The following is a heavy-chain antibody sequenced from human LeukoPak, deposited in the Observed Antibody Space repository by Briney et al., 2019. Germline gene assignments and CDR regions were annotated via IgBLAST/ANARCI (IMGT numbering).Heavy chain of an antibody. Sequence: SETLSLTCSVSGDSISPYYWSWIRQSPEKGLEWIGYILYSGSTNYNPSLKSRITISIDPSKKQFSLNLTSVTAADTAVYYCARAGGRYYSGWEFDSWGQRTLVTVSS. CDR2: ILYSGST. J-gene: IGHJ4*02. CDR3: ARAGGRYYSGWEFDS. V-gene: IGHV4-59*01. D-gene: IGHD2-15*01. CDR1: GDSISPYY.